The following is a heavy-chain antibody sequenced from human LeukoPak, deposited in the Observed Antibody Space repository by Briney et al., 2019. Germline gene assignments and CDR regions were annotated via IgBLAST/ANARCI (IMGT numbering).Heavy chain of an antibody. J-gene: IGHJ4*02. CDR3: ARRYPYCSSTSCYPLPYFDY. CDR1: GGSISSSSYY. Sequence: SETLSLTCTVSGGSISSSSYYWGWIRQPPGKGLEWIGSIYYSGSTYYNPSLKSRVTISVDTSKNRLSLKLSSVTAADTAVYYCARRYPYCSSTSCYPLPYFDYWGQGTLVTVSS. V-gene: IGHV4-39*01. CDR2: IYYSGST. D-gene: IGHD2-2*01.